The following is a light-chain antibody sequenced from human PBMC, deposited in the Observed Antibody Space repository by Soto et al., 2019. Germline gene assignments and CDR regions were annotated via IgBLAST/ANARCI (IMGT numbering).Light chain of an antibody. CDR1: TSDVVRFCF. Sequence: QSVLTQPASVSGSLGQSITISCTGTTSDVVRFCFFSWFQQHPGQVPKLIICDASRRPSGCSSRFSGSKSGNTASLTISGLQAEDEADYYYCTYVGARSCVFGAESQVTLL. CDR2: DAS. CDR3: CTYVGARSCV. V-gene: IGLV2-23*01. J-gene: IGLJ1*01.